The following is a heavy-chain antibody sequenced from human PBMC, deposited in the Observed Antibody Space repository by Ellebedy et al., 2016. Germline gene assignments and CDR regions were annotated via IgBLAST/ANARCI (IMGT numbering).Heavy chain of an antibody. V-gene: IGHV1-18*01. CDR3: ARVSYGTIVVVITPDY. J-gene: IGHJ4*02. Sequence: ASVKVSXXASGYTFTSDGISWVRQAPGQGLEWMGWTSVYNGNTNYAQKLQGRVTMTTDTSTSTAYMELRSLRSDDTAVYYCARVSYGTIVVVITPDYWGQGTLVTVSS. CDR2: TSVYNGNT. CDR1: GYTFTSDG. D-gene: IGHD3-22*01.